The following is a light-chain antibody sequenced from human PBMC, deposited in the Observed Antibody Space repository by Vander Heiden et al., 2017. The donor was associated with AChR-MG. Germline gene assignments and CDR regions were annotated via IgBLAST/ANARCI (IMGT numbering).Light chain of an antibody. CDR3: SSYTSTRTSVV. CDR2: DVT. CDR1: SSDVGGYDY. Sequence: QSALPQPASVSGSPGQSITISCTGTSSDVGGYDYVSWDQQHPGKAPKLMMYDVTKRPPGVSDRFSGSKSGNTASLTISGLQVEDEADYYCSSYTSTRTSVVFGGGTKLTVL. J-gene: IGLJ2*01. V-gene: IGLV2-14*01.